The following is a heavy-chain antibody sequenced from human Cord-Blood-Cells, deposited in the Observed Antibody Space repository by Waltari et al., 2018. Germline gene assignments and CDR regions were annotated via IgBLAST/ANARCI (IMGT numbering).Heavy chain of an antibody. J-gene: IGHJ4*02. CDR2: IYPGDSDT. D-gene: IGHD6-13*01. Sequence: EVQLVQSGVEVKKPGESLKISCKGSGYSFTSYWIGWVRQMPGKGLEWMGIIYPGDSDTRYSPSFQGQVTISADKSISTAYLQWSSLKASDTAMYYCATASGIAAAGVAFDYWGQGTLVTVSS. V-gene: IGHV5-51*01. CDR1: GYSFTSYW. CDR3: ATASGIAAAGVAFDY.